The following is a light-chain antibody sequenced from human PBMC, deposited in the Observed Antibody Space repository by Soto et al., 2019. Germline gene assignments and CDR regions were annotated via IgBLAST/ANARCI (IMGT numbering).Light chain of an antibody. V-gene: IGKV3-20*01. J-gene: IGKJ2*01. CDR1: QSVSSTY. Sequence: EVVLTQSPGTLSLSPGERATLSCRASQSVSSTYLAWYQQKPGQSPRLLIYSTSSRATGIPGRLSGSGSGTGFALPISRLEPEDFAGYYFQQYGRSPNPCGQWTKREI. CDR3: QQYGRSPNP. CDR2: STS.